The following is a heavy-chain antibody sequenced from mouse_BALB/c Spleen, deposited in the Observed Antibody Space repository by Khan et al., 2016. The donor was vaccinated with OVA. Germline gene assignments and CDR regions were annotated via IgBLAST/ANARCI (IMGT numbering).Heavy chain of an antibody. V-gene: IGHV9-1*02. CDR3: ARGYWYFDV. CDR2: INTYTGEP. J-gene: IGHJ1*01. Sequence: QIQLVQSGPEPKKPGETVKISCKASGYTFTNHGMNWVKQAPGKGLKWMGWINTYTGEPTYAADFKGRFAFSLETSASTAYLQINNLKNEDIATYFCARGYWYFDVWGAGTTVTVSS. CDR1: GYTFTNHG.